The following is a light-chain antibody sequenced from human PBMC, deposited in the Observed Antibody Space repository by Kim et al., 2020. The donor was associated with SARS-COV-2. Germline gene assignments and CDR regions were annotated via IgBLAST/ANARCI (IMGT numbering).Light chain of an antibody. Sequence: QSVLTQPASVSGSPGQSITISCTGTSSDVGGYNYVSWYQQHPGKAPKLMIYDVSNRPSGVSNRFSGSKSGNTASLTISGLQAEDEADYYCSSYRSSNTWVFGGGTQLTVL. J-gene: IGLJ3*02. V-gene: IGLV2-14*03. CDR3: SSYRSSNTWV. CDR1: SSDVGGYNY. CDR2: DVS.